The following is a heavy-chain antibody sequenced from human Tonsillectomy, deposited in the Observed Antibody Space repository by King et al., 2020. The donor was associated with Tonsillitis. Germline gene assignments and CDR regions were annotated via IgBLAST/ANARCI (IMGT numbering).Heavy chain of an antibody. V-gene: IGHV4-59*01. Sequence: QLQESGPGLVKPSETLSLTCTVSGGSISTYYWNWIRQPPGKGLEWIGYIYDSGSTNYNPSLKSRVTISVDTSKKKCSLKLTSVTAADTAVYYFARAEEPGWYGLDSWGRGTLVTVSS. D-gene: IGHD2-15*01. CDR1: GGSISTYY. CDR3: ARAEEPGWYGLDS. CDR2: IYDSGST. J-gene: IGHJ4*02.